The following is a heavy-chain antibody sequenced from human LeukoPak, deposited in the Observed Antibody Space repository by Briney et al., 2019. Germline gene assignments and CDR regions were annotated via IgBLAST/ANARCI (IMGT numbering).Heavy chain of an antibody. Sequence: SETLSLTCTVSGGSISSYYWSWIRQPPGKGLEWIGYIYYSGSTNYNPSLKSRVTISVDTSKNQFSLKLSSVTAADTAVYYCARVLRGGGWDEYFQHWGQGTLVTVSS. CDR1: GGSISSYY. CDR3: ARVLRGGGWDEYFQH. CDR2: IYYSGST. J-gene: IGHJ1*01. D-gene: IGHD6-19*01. V-gene: IGHV4-59*01.